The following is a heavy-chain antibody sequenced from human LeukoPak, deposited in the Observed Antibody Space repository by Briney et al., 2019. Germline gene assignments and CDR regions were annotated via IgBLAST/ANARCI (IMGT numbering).Heavy chain of an antibody. CDR3: AREWRDDDQLIFDY. J-gene: IGHJ4*02. Sequence: SETLSLTCTVSGGSISGYYWSWIRQSPGKGLEWIGYIYFNGNTNYSPSLKSRVTMSVDTSKDQFSLKLSSVTAADTAVYYCAREWRDDDQLIFDYWGQGTLVTVSS. CDR2: IYFNGNT. D-gene: IGHD3-10*01. CDR1: GGSISGYY. V-gene: IGHV4-59*01.